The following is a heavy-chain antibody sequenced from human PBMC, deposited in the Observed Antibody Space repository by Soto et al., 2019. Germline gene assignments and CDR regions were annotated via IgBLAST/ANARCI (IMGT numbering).Heavy chain of an antibody. CDR3: ARFSVRPYDGGEIDI. CDR1: GGSVGSGSYY. Sequence: QVQLQESGPGLVKPSETLSLTCTVSGGSVGSGSYYWSWIRQPPGEGLEWIGYIFYSGSSNYNPSLKSRVTMSIDTSKNQFSLKLSSVTTADTAVYYCARFSVRPYDGGEIDIWGQGTMVTVSS. J-gene: IGHJ3*02. V-gene: IGHV4-61*01. CDR2: IFYSGSS. D-gene: IGHD2-21*01.